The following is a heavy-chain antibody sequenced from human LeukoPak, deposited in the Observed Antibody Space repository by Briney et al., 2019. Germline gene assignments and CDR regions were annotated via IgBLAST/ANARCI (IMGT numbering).Heavy chain of an antibody. CDR3: ARNLRAYDILTGYPIPYYYYGMDV. J-gene: IGHJ6*02. V-gene: IGHV1-69*01. D-gene: IGHD3-9*01. CDR2: IIPIFGTA. CDR1: GGTFSSYA. Sequence: SVKVSCKASGGTFSSYAISWVRQAPGQGLEWMGGIIPIFGTANYAQKFQGRVTITADESTSTAYMELSSLRSEDTAVCYCARNLRAYDILTGYPIPYYYYGMDVWGQGTTVTVSS.